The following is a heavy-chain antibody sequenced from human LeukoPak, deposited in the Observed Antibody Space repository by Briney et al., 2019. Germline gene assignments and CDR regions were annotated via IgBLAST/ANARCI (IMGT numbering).Heavy chain of an antibody. V-gene: IGHV3-30-3*01. Sequence: GGSPRLSCAASGFTFSSYAMHWVRQAPGKGLEWVAVISYDGSNKYYADSVKGRFTISRDNSKNTLYLQMSSLRAEDTAVYYCARDRTGTLDYWGQGTLVTVSS. CDR2: ISYDGSNK. CDR3: ARDRTGTLDY. CDR1: GFTFSSYA. D-gene: IGHD1-1*01. J-gene: IGHJ4*02.